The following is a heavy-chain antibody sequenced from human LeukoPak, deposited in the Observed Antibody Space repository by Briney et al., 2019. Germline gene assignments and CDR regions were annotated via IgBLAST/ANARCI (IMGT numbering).Heavy chain of an antibody. D-gene: IGHD4-17*01. CDR2: ISSTSTTK. Sequence: SGGSLRLSCTASGFTLSTYTMNWVRQAPGKGLEWVSYISSTSTTKYYAGSVKGRFTISRDNSKNSLDLQMNRLTAEDTAVYYCARDRSLVDGDYGVWFDAWGQGSLVTVSS. CDR1: GFTLSTYT. J-gene: IGHJ5*02. CDR3: ARDRSLVDGDYGVWFDA. V-gene: IGHV3-48*04.